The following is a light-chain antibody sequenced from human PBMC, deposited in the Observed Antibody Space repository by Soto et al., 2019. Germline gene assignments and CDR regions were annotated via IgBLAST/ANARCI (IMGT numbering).Light chain of an antibody. CDR2: EVA. CDR1: SSDVGRYNY. CDR3: ASWDGGLNGLL. J-gene: IGLJ2*01. Sequence: QSALTQPASVSGSPGQSVTISCIGTSSDVGRYNYVSWYQHHPGEAPKLLIYEVAIRPSGVPDRFSGSKSGTSGSLAISGLQSEDEADYYCASWDGGLNGLLFGGGTQLTVL. V-gene: IGLV2-14*01.